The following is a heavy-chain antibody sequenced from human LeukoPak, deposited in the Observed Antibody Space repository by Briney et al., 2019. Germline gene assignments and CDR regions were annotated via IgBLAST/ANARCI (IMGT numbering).Heavy chain of an antibody. J-gene: IGHJ6*02. Sequence: PSETLSLTCAVYGGSFSGYYWSWIRQPPGKRLEWIGEINHSGSTNYNPSLKSRVTISVDTSKNQFSLKLSSVTAADTAVYYCARDTTSQYGMDVWGQGTTVTVSS. CDR2: INHSGST. D-gene: IGHD1-14*01. CDR3: ARDTTSQYGMDV. CDR1: GGSFSGYY. V-gene: IGHV4-34*01.